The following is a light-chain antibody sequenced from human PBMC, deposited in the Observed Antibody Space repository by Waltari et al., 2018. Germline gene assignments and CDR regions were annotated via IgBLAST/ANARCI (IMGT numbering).Light chain of an antibody. CDR1: QRFGRW. CDR2: DIS. J-gene: IGKJ2*03. CDR3: QQYASYSGS. Sequence: DIQMTQSPSTLSASVGDRVTITCRASQRFGRWLAWYQQQPGQAPKLLIYDISTLEGGVPARFSGSGSGTEFTLTISNLEPDDFAAYFCQQYASYSGSFGQGTRLEIK. V-gene: IGKV1-5*01.